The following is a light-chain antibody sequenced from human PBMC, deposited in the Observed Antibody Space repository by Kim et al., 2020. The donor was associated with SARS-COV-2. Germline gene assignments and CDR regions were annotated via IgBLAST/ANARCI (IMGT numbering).Light chain of an antibody. V-gene: IGKV3-20*01. CDR2: AAS. CDR3: QQYGSSPLIT. J-gene: IGKJ5*01. Sequence: TGARAARSCRASQRHTSIHFAWCQHKPGQGPRLLIYAASSRATGVPDRFSGSGSGTDFTLTITRLEPEDFAVYYCQQYGSSPLITFGQGTRLEIK. CDR1: QRHTSIH.